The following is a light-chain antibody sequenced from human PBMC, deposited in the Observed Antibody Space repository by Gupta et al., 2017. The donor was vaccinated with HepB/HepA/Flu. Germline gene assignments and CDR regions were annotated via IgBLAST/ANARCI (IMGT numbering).Light chain of an antibody. CDR1: QPLNTNF. V-gene: IGKV3-20*01. Sequence: EIVLTQSPGTLSLSPGQRATLSCRTGQPLNTNFLAWYQQKAGQAPRLLIYRTSFRATGVPDRFSGTGSGTDFTLTITKLEPEDFAVYYCQQYLSSPYTFGPGTYLEIK. CDR3: QQYLSSPYT. J-gene: IGKJ2*01. CDR2: RTS.